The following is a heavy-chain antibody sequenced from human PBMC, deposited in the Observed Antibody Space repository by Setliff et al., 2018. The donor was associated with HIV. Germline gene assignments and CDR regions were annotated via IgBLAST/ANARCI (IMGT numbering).Heavy chain of an antibody. V-gene: IGHV5-51*01. CDR1: RYSFTNYW. Sequence: PGESLKISCKGSRYSFTNYWVGWVRQMPANGLEWMGLIWPDDSDTIYSPSFQGQVTMSVDKSISTAYLQWSSLKAPDTAMYYCARLSKYSDFWTPDSWGQGTLVTVSS. J-gene: IGHJ4*02. D-gene: IGHD3-3*01. CDR2: IWPDDSDT. CDR3: ARLSKYSDFWTPDS.